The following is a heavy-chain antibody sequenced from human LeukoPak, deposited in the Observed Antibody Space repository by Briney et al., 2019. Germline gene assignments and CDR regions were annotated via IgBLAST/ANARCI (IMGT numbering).Heavy chain of an antibody. CDR2: IIPILGIA. V-gene: IGHV1-69*04. Sequence: ASVKVSCKASGGTFSSYAISWVRQAPGQGLEWMGRIIPILGIANYAQKFQGRVTITVDKSTSTAYMELSSLRSEDTAVYYCARNDFWSGTGDYWGQGTLVTVSS. D-gene: IGHD3-3*01. J-gene: IGHJ4*02. CDR3: ARNDFWSGTGDY. CDR1: GGTFSSYA.